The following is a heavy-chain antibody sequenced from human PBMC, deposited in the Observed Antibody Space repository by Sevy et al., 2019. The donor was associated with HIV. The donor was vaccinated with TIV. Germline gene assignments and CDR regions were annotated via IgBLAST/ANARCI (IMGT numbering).Heavy chain of an antibody. D-gene: IGHD4-17*01. CDR1: GFTCSSYA. J-gene: IGHJ5*02. V-gene: IGHV3-30-3*01. Sequence: GGSLRLSCAASGFTCSSYAMHWVRQAPGKGLEWVAVISYDGSNKYYADSVKGRFTISRDNSKNTLYLQMNSLRAEDTAVYYCARDQHDYGGNLRTGWFDPWGQGTLVTVSS. CDR3: ARDQHDYGGNLRTGWFDP. CDR2: ISYDGSNK.